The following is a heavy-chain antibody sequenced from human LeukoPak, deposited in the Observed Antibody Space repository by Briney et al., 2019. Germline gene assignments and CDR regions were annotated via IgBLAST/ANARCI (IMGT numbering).Heavy chain of an antibody. CDR3: ARDRRGYYYDSSGYYYDY. D-gene: IGHD3-22*01. J-gene: IGHJ4*02. Sequence: GASVTVSCKASGYTFTGYYMHWVRQAPGQGLEWMGWINPNSGGTNYAQKFQGRVTTTRDTSISTAYMERSRLRSDDTAVYYCARDRRGYYYDSSGYYYDYWGQGTLVTVSS. CDR2: INPNSGGT. CDR1: GYTFTGYY. V-gene: IGHV1-2*02.